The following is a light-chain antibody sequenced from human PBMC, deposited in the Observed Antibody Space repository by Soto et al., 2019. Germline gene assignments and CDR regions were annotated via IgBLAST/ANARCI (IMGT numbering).Light chain of an antibody. Sequence: QSVLTQPASVSGSPGQSITISCTGTSSDVGGNKYVSWYQDYPGKAPKLMICDVSNRPSGVSNRFSGSKSGNTASLTISGLQAEDEADYYCSAFTGTTYVFGTGTKVTV. CDR3: SAFTGTTYV. CDR1: SSDVGGNKY. V-gene: IGLV2-14*03. CDR2: DVS. J-gene: IGLJ1*01.